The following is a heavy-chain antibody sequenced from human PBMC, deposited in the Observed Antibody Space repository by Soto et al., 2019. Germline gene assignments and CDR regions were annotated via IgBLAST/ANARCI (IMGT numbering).Heavy chain of an antibody. J-gene: IGHJ4*02. CDR1: GGSIGSSSYY. CDR3: ARTPPYYEILTGYSDYFDY. Sequence: QLQLQESGPGLVKPSETLSLTCTVSGGSIGSSSYYWGWIRQPPGKGLEWIGSIYYSGSTYYNPSLTGRVTTSIDTSENLFSLKLSSVTAADAAVYSCARTPPYYEILTGYSDYFDYWGQGTLVTVSS. CDR2: IYYSGST. D-gene: IGHD3-9*01. V-gene: IGHV4-39*01.